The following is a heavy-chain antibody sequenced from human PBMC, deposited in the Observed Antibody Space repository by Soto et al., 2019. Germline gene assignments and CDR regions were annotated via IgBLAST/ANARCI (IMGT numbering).Heavy chain of an antibody. D-gene: IGHD1-26*01. CDR1: GGSISSYY. Sequence: SETLSLTCTVSGGSISSYYWSWIRQPPGKGLGWIGYIYYRGSTNYKPSLKSRVTISVDTSKNQFSLKLSSVTAADTAVYYCARGSGSYRYFDYWGQGTLVTVSS. CDR2: IYYRGST. CDR3: ARGSGSYRYFDY. J-gene: IGHJ4*02. V-gene: IGHV4-59*01.